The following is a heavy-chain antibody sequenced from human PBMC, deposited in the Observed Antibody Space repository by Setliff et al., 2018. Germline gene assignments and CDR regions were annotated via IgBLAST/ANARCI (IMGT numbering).Heavy chain of an antibody. CDR3: AREVGTSTSSDAFDV. D-gene: IGHD1-26*01. V-gene: IGHV4-30-4*08. CDR1: GDSISSGDYF. J-gene: IGHJ3*01. CDR2: IYHSGSA. Sequence: KPSETLSLTCTVSGDSISSGDYFWSWICQPPGKGLEWIAYIYHSGSAYYNPSLKSRVTMSVDTSKNQFSLHLTSVTAADTAVYYCAREVGTSTSSDAFDVWGQGMMVTVSS.